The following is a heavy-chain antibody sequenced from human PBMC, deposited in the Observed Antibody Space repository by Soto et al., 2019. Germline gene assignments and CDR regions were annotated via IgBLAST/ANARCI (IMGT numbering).Heavy chain of an antibody. J-gene: IGHJ4*02. V-gene: IGHV3-30*18. CDR2: ISYDGSNK. CDR1: GFTFSSYG. D-gene: IGHD3-10*01. Sequence: QVQLVESGGGVVQPGRSLRLSCAASGFTFSSYGMHWVRQAPGKGLEWVAVISYDGSNKYYADSVKGRFTISRDNSKNTLYLQMNSLRAEDTAVYYCAKDRRLLWFPHGTLKYYFDYWGQGTLVTVSS. CDR3: AKDRRLLWFPHGTLKYYFDY.